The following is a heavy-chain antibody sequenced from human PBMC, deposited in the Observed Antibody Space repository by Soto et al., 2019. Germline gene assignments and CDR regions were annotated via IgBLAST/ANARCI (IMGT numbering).Heavy chain of an antibody. D-gene: IGHD6-6*01. CDR1: GGSISSSSYY. V-gene: IGHV4-39*01. J-gene: IGHJ5*02. CDR3: ARPSIAARPGWFDP. Sequence: SETRSLTCTVSGGSISSSSYYWGWIRQPPGKGLEWIGSIYYSGSTYYNPSLKSRVTISVDTSKNQFSLKLSSVTAADTAVYYCARPSIAARPGWFDPWGQGTLVTVSS. CDR2: IYYSGST.